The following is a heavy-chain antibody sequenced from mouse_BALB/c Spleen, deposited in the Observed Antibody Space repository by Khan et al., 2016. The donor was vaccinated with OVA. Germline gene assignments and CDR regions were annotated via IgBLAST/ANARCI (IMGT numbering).Heavy chain of an antibody. CDR2: IWSDGST. CDR3: ARQPYYHYYIMDY. J-gene: IGHJ4*01. Sequence: VELVESGPGLVAPSQSQSITCTISGFSLTNYGVHWVRQPPGKGLEWLVVIWSDGSTSYNSALKSRLIISKDNSKSQVFLKMNSLQTDDTAMYYCARQPYYHYYIMDYWGQGTSVTVSS. V-gene: IGHV2-6-1*01. CDR1: GFSLTNYG. D-gene: IGHD2-10*01.